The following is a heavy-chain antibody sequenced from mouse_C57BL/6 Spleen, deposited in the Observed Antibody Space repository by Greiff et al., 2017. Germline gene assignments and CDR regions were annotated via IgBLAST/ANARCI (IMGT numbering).Heavy chain of an antibody. J-gene: IGHJ4*01. V-gene: IGHV3-6*01. CDR2: ISYDGSN. Sequence: EVKLMESGPGLVKPSQSLSLTCSVTGYSITSGYYWNWIRQFPGNKLEWMGYISYDGSNNYNPSLKNRISITRDTSKNQFFLKLNSVTTEDTATYYCANMDYWGQGTSVTVSS. CDR3: ANMDY. CDR1: GYSITSGYY.